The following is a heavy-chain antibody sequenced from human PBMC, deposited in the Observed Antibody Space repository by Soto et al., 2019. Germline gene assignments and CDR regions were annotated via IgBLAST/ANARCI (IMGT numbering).Heavy chain of an antibody. CDR2: ISDDGTNK. V-gene: IGHV3-30-3*01. D-gene: IGHD3-10*01. J-gene: IGHJ5*02. Sequence: QVHLVESGGGVVQPGRSLRLSCAASGFTFSTYAMHWVRQAPGKGLEWVATISDDGTNKYYADSVKGRFTISRDNSKDTLYLQMNSLRAEDTAVYYCPREGHGDWFDPWGQGPLVTVSS. CDR1: GFTFSTYA. CDR3: PREGHGDWFDP.